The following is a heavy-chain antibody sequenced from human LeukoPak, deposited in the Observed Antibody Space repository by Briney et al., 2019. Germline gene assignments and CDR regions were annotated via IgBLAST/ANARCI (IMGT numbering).Heavy chain of an antibody. J-gene: IGHJ4*02. CDR3: ARSSAPSNAGHGDYGEAWSYFDY. CDR1: GFTFSDYY. CDR2: ISSSGSTI. Sequence: PGGSLRLSCAASGFTFSDYYMSWIRQAPGKGLEWVSYISSSGSTIYYADSVKGRFTISRDNSKNTLYLKMNSLRTEDTAVYYCARSSAPSNAGHGDYGEAWSYFDYWGQGTLVTVSS. V-gene: IGHV3-11*04. D-gene: IGHD4-17*01.